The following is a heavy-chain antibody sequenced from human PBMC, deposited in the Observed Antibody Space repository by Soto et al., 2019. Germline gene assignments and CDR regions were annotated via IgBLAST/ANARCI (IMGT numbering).Heavy chain of an antibody. CDR2: IIPIFGTA. CDR3: ARVDRVATISYYYYGMDV. J-gene: IGHJ6*02. CDR1: GGTFSSYA. V-gene: IGHV1-69*13. D-gene: IGHD5-12*01. Sequence: ASVKVSCKASGGTFSSYAISWVRQAPGQGLEWMGGIIPIFGTANYAQKFQGRVTITADESTSTAYMELSSLRSEDTAVYYCARVDRVATISYYYYGMDVWGQGTTVTVSS.